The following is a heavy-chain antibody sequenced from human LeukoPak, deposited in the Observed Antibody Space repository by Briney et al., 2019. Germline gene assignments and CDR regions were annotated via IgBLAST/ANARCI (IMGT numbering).Heavy chain of an antibody. CDR3: ARGRDYAYPTLDY. CDR1: GFTFSSYW. V-gene: IGHV3-7*01. D-gene: IGHD4-17*01. Sequence: GPLRLSYAASGFTFSSYWMGWVRQAPGKGLEWVANIKQDGSEKYYVDSVKGRFTISRDNVKNSLYLQMNSLRAEDTAVYYCARGRDYAYPTLDYWGQGTLVTVSS. J-gene: IGHJ4*02. CDR2: IKQDGSEK.